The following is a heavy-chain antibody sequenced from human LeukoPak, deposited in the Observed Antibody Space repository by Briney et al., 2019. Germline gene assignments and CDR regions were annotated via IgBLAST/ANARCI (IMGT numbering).Heavy chain of an antibody. CDR1: GFTFSSYI. D-gene: IGHD3-16*01. J-gene: IGHJ4*02. V-gene: IGHV3-21*01. CDR3: ARGRDYIWGSYDY. Sequence: GGSLRLSCAASGFTFSSYIMNWVRQAPGKGLEWVSSISSSSSYIYYADSVKGRFTISRDNAKNSLYLQMNSLRAEDTAVYYCARGRDYIWGSYDYWGQGTLVTVSS. CDR2: ISSSSSYI.